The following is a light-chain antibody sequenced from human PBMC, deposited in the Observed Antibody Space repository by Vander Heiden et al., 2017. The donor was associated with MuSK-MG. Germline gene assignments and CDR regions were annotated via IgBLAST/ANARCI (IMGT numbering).Light chain of an antibody. J-gene: IGKJ4*01. CDR1: QTVSSY. CDR2: DAS. V-gene: IGKV3-11*01. Sequence: EIVLTQSPATLSLSPGERATLSCRASQTVSSYLAWYQQKPGQAPRLLIYDASNSATAIPARFSGSGSGTAFTLTISSLDPEDFAVYYCQQRSTWPPTFGGWTKLEIK. CDR3: QQRSTWPPT.